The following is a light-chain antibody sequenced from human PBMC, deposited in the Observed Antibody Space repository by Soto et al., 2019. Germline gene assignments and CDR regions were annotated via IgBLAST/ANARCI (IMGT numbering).Light chain of an antibody. J-gene: IGKJ3*01. V-gene: IGKV1-39*01. Sequence: DIQMTQSPSSPSATVGDRITITCRASQTIGKYLNWYQQEPGRAPKLLIYDASYLQNGVPSRFSGSASGTDFTLSISNLRPEDFATYYCQQSFSIPFTFGPGTKVNIK. CDR3: QQSFSIPFT. CDR1: QTIGKY. CDR2: DAS.